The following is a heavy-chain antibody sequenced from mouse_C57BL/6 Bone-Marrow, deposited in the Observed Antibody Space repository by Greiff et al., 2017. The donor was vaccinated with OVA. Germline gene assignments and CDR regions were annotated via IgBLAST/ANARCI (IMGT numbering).Heavy chain of an antibody. Sequence: EVQLVESGGGLVKPGGSLKLSCAASGFTFSSYAMSWVRQTPEKRLEWVATISDGGSYTYYPDNVKGRFTISRDNAKNNLYLQMSHLKSEDTAMYYCARLGSSYYCDYWGQGTTLTVSS. D-gene: IGHD1-1*01. V-gene: IGHV5-4*01. CDR1: GFTFSSYA. CDR2: ISDGGSYT. CDR3: ARLGSSYYCDY. J-gene: IGHJ2*01.